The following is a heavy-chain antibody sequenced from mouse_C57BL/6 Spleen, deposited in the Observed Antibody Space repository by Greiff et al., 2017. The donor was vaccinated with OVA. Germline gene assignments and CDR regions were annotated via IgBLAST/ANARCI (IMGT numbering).Heavy chain of an antibody. D-gene: IGHD1-1*01. CDR2: IHPNSGST. CDR1: GYTFTSYW. CDR3: ARSTVVPHYYFDY. Sequence: QVQLQQPGAELVKPGASVKLSCKASGYTFTSYWMHWVKQRPGQGLEWIGMIHPNSGSTNYNEKFKSKATLTVDKSSSTAYMQLSSLTSEDSAVYYCARSTVVPHYYFDYWGQGTTLTVSS. V-gene: IGHV1-64*01. J-gene: IGHJ2*01.